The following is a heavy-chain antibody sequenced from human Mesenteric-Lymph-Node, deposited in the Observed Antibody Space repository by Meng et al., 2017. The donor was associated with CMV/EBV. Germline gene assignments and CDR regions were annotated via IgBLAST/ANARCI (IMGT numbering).Heavy chain of an antibody. CDR2: IYYTGST. CDR3: ARGAYSSGSYTEYFHH. J-gene: IGHJ1*01. Sequence: GSLRLSCTVSGDSISGHYWSWIRQPPGKGLEWIGYIYYTGSTNYNPSLNSRVTISIDTSNNQFSLKLNSVTPADTAVYYCARGAYSSGSYTEYFHHWGQGPLVTVSS. D-gene: IGHD6-19*01. CDR1: GDSISGHY. V-gene: IGHV4-59*11.